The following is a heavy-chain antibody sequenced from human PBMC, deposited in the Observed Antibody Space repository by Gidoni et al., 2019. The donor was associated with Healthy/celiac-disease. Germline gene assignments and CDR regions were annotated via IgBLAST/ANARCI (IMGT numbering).Heavy chain of an antibody. Sequence: EVQLLESGGGLVQPGGSLRHSCAAAGFTFSSYARSWLRQAPGTGLEWVSAISGSCGSTSYAASVKGRFTISRDNSKNTLYLQMNSLRAEDTAVYYCAKDRIQLWFRGYSGPRYFDYWGQGTLVTVSS. CDR1: GFTFSSYA. J-gene: IGHJ4*02. CDR2: ISGSCGST. D-gene: IGHD5-18*01. CDR3: AKDRIQLWFRGYSGPRYFDY. V-gene: IGHV3-23*01.